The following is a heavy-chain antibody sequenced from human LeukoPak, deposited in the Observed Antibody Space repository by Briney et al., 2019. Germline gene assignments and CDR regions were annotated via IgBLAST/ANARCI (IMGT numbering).Heavy chain of an antibody. Sequence: TGGSLRLSCAASGFTFSSHGMHWVRQAPGKGLEWVAFIRYDGSNKNYADSVKGRFTISRDNSKNTLYLQMNSLKPDDTAMYYCAQDGYSYGSGSYNYYYMDVWGKGTTVTISS. J-gene: IGHJ6*03. CDR1: GFTFSSHG. CDR2: IRYDGSNK. D-gene: IGHD3-10*01. V-gene: IGHV3-30*02. CDR3: AQDGYSYGSGSYNYYYMDV.